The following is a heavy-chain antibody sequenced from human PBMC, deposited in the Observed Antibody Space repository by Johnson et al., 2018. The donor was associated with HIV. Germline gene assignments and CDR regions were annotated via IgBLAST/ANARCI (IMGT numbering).Heavy chain of an antibody. CDR2: IYSGGRT. V-gene: IGHV3-66*02. CDR3: AREEGSVMLTRGDAFDI. Sequence: VQLVESGGGLVKPGGSLRLSCVGSGFTVSSNYMSWVRQAPGKGLEWVSVIYSGGRTYYADSVKGRFTISRDNSKNTLYLQMNSLRAEDTAVYYRAREEGSVMLTRGDAFDIWGRGTMVAVSS. CDR1: GFTVSSNY. D-gene: IGHD3-9*01. J-gene: IGHJ3*02.